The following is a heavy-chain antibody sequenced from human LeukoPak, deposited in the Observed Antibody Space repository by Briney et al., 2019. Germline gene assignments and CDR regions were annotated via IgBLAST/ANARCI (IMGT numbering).Heavy chain of an antibody. CDR3: ARGLSPSYDIVVVPAAADAFDI. Sequence: GASVKVSCKASGYTFTSYGISWVRQAPGQGLEWMGWISAYNGNTNYAQKLQGRVIMTTDTSTSTAYMELRSLRSDDTAVYYCARGLSPSYDIVVVPAAADAFDIWGQGTMVTVSS. CDR1: GYTFTSYG. V-gene: IGHV1-18*01. CDR2: ISAYNGNT. J-gene: IGHJ3*02. D-gene: IGHD2-2*01.